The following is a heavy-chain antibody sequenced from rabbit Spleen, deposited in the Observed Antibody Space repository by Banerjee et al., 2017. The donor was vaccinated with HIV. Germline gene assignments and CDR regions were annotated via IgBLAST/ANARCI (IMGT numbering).Heavy chain of an antibody. J-gene: IGHJ4*01. CDR1: GVSFSSNYY. CDR2: INMFTGKS. CDR3: ARDLVAAIGWNFNL. V-gene: IGHV1S40*01. D-gene: IGHD5-1*01. Sequence: QSLEESGGDLVKPGASLTLTCTASGVSFSSNYYMCWVRQAPGKGLEWIACINMFTGKSVYASWAKGRFIMSRPSSTTVTLQMTSLTVADTATYFCARDLVAAIGWNFNLWGQGTLVTVS.